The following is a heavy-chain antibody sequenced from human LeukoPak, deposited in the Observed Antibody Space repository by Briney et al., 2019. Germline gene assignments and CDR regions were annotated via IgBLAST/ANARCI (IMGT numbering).Heavy chain of an antibody. CDR2: ISAYNGNT. Sequence: ASVKVSCKASGYTFTSYGISWVRQAPGQGLEWMGWISAYNGNTNYAQKLQGRVTMTTDTSTSTAYMELRSLRSDDTAVYYCARGYSDSWLLRHTAFDIWGQGTMVTVSS. CDR3: ARGYSDSWLLRHTAFDI. CDR1: GYTFTSYG. D-gene: IGHD3-22*01. V-gene: IGHV1-18*01. J-gene: IGHJ3*02.